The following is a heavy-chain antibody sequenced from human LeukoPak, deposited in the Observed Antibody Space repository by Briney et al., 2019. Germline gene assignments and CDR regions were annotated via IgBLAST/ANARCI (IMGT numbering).Heavy chain of an antibody. J-gene: IGHJ4*02. CDR1: GFPFSNYG. CDR2: ISYDEIYT. V-gene: IGHV3-30*18. Sequence: GGSLRLSCAASGFPFSNYGMHWVRQAPGKGLKWVAVISYDEIYTYYGDCVKGRFTISRDNSKNMLYLQMNSLRIEDTAVYYCAKDSSSSWYYFDHWGQGTLVTVSS. D-gene: IGHD3-22*01. CDR3: AKDSSSSWYYFDH.